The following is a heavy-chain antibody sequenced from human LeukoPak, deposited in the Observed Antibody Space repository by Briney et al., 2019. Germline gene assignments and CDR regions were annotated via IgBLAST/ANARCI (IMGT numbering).Heavy chain of an antibody. CDR3: ARGSTRYDY. J-gene: IGHJ4*02. CDR2: IYTSGST. CDR1: GGSFSGYF. D-gene: IGHD2-2*01. Sequence: SETLSLTCAVYGGSFSGYFWSWIRQPAGRGLEWIGRIYTSGSTNYNPSLKSRVTMSVDTSKNRFSLKLSSVTAADTAIYFCARGSTRYDYWGQGTLVTVSS. V-gene: IGHV4-59*10.